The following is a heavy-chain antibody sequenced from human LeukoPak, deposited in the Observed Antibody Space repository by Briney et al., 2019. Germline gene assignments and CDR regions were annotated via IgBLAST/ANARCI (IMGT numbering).Heavy chain of an antibody. D-gene: IGHD6-13*01. Sequence: GGSLRLSCAASGFTFSSYAMNWVRQAPGKGPEWVAYITANNTTKYYADSVKGRFTISRDNAKKSLFLQMNSLRAEDTAVYYCAAASAFSSSWRSWGQGTVVTVSS. V-gene: IGHV3-48*01. J-gene: IGHJ5*02. CDR3: AAASAFSSSWRS. CDR1: GFTFSSYA. CDR2: ITANNTTK.